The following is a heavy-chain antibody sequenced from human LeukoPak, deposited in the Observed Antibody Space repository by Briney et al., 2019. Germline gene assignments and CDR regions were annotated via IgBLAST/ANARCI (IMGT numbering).Heavy chain of an antibody. CDR2: IYYSGST. CDR3: ARDVGGSSWDYYFDY. D-gene: IGHD6-13*01. CDR1: GGSISSGGYY. V-gene: IGHV4-61*08. Sequence: SETLSLTCTVSGGSISSGGYYWSWIRQPPGKGLEWIGYIYYSGSTNYNPSLKSRVTISVDTSKNQFSLKLSSVTAADTAVYYCARDVGGSSWDYYFDYWGQGTLVTVSS. J-gene: IGHJ4*02.